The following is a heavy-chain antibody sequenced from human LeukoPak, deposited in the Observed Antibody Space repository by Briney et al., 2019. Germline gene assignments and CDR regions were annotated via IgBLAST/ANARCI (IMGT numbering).Heavy chain of an antibody. J-gene: IGHJ6*02. V-gene: IGHV4-59*08. CDR3: ARHPGGVVGASFYYGMDV. CDR1: GGSISSYY. Sequence: SETLSLTCTVSGGSISSYYWSWIRQPPGKGLEWIGYIYYSGSTNYNPSLKSRVTISVDTSKNQFSLKLSAATAADTAVYYCARHPGGVVGASFYYGMDVWGQGTTVTVSS. CDR2: IYYSGST. D-gene: IGHD2-15*01.